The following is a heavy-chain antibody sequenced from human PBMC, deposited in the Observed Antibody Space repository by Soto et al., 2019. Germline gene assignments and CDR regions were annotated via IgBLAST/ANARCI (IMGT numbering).Heavy chain of an antibody. V-gene: IGHV3-53*01. CDR3: ARERFLLSSSWDNYYGMDV. CDR2: IYSGGST. Sequence: GGSLRLSCAASGFTVSSNYMSWVRQAPGKGLEWVSVIYSGGSTYYSDSVKGRFTISRDNSKNTLYLQMNSLRAEDTAVYYCARERFLLSSSWDNYYGMDVWGQGTTVTVSS. J-gene: IGHJ6*02. CDR1: GFTVSSNY. D-gene: IGHD6-13*01.